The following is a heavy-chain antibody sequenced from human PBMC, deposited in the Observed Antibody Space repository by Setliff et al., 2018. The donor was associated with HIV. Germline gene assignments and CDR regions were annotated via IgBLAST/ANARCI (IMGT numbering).Heavy chain of an antibody. D-gene: IGHD2-15*01. CDR1: GGSINSYY. V-gene: IGHV4-59*01. CDR3: ARWGASGGRPDWHAFDM. J-gene: IGHJ3*02. Sequence: TCTVSGGSINSYYWNWIRQSPGKGLEWIGYIGYNGDTSYNPSLNSRVTLSVDRSKNQFSLKLCSVSAADTAVYFCARWGASGGRPDWHAFDMWGQGTMVTVSS. CDR2: IGYNGDT.